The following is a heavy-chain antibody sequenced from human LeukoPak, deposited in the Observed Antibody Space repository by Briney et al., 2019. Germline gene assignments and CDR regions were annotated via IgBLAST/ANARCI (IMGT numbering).Heavy chain of an antibody. CDR2: INHDGSEK. J-gene: IGHJ4*02. V-gene: IGHV3-7*01. D-gene: IGHD6-19*01. CDR1: GFSFNIYW. Sequence: PGGSLRLSCAASGFSFNIYWMSWVRQAPGKGLEWVANINHDGSEKYYVDSVKGRFTISRDNAENSLYLQMNSLRAEDTAVYYCARKAVADYWGQGTLVTVSS. CDR3: ARKAVADY.